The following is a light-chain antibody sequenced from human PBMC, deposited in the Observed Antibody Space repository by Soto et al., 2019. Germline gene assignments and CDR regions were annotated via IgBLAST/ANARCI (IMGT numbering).Light chain of an antibody. Sequence: QSALTQPASVSGSPGQSITISCTGTSSDIGGFTFVSWYQQHPGKVPKLMIFDVNRRPSGVSDRFSGSKSGNTASLTISGLQAEDEGDYYCSSYTSISTHVFGSGTQLTVL. J-gene: IGLJ7*01. V-gene: IGLV2-14*03. CDR1: SSDIGGFTF. CDR2: DVN. CDR3: SSYTSISTHV.